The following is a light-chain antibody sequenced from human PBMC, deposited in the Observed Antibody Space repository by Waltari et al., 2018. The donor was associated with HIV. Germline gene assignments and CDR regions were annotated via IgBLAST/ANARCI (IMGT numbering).Light chain of an antibody. J-gene: IGKJ3*01. V-gene: IGKV1-39*01. Sequence: DIQMTQYPSSLSASVGDRVTITCRASQTVSTKLHWYQQKPGKAPKVLIYDVFNLQSGVPSRFSGSGSETEFTLTISSLQPDDFASYFCQQTYTNPLTFGPGTKVDVK. CDR2: DVF. CDR3: QQTYTNPLT. CDR1: QTVSTK.